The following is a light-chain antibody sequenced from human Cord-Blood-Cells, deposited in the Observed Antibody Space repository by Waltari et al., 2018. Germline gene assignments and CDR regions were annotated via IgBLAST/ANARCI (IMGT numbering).Light chain of an antibody. CDR2: EGS. V-gene: IGLV2-23*01. CDR3: CSYAGSRV. J-gene: IGLJ3*02. CDR1: SSDVGSYNL. Sequence: QSALTQPASVSGSPGQSITFSCTGTSSDVGSYNLVSWYQQHPGKAPKLMIYEGSKRPSGVSNRFSGSKSGNTASRTISGLQAEDEADYYCCSYAGSRVFGGGTKLTVL.